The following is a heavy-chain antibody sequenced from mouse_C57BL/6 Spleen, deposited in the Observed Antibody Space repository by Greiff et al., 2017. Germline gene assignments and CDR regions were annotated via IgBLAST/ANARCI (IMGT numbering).Heavy chain of an antibody. Sequence: VQLQQSGAELVRPGASVTLSCKASGYTFTDYEMHWVKQTPVHGLEWIGAIDPETGGTAYNQKFKGKAILTADKSSSTAYMELRSLTSEDSAVYYCTSCITTVVDWYFDVWGTGTTVTVSS. CDR3: TSCITTVVDWYFDV. J-gene: IGHJ1*03. D-gene: IGHD1-1*01. V-gene: IGHV1-15*01. CDR2: IDPETGGT. CDR1: GYTFTDYE.